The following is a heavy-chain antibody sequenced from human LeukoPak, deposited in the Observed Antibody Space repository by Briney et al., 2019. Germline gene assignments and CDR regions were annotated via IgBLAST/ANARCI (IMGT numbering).Heavy chain of an antibody. Sequence: SETLSLTRTVSGGSISSYYWSWIRQPPGKGLEWIGYIYYSGSTNYNPSLKSRVTISLDTSKNQFSLKLSSVTAADAAVYYCAREKGGAAAVDWYFDLWGRGTLVTVSS. J-gene: IGHJ2*01. V-gene: IGHV4-59*01. CDR1: GGSISSYY. D-gene: IGHD6-13*01. CDR3: AREKGGAAAVDWYFDL. CDR2: IYYSGST.